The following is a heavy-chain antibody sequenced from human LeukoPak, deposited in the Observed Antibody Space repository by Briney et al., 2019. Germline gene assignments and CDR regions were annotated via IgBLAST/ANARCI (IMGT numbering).Heavy chain of an antibody. V-gene: IGHV3-21*01. CDR1: GFTFSSYT. J-gene: IGHJ6*03. CDR2: ISRSNIYK. D-gene: IGHD3-10*01. Sequence: GGSLRLSCAASGFTFSSYTMNWVRLAPGKGLEWVSSISRSNIYKYYADSVKGRFTISRDNAKNSLYLQMNSLRAEDTAVYYCARLVWFGASHYYYYMDVWGKGTTVTISS. CDR3: ARLVWFGASHYYYYMDV.